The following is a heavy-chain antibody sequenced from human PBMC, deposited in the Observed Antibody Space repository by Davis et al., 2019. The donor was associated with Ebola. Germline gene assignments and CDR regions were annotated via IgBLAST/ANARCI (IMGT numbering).Heavy chain of an antibody. CDR1: GFTFSSYG. CDR2: IWYDGSNK. J-gene: IGHJ2*01. D-gene: IGHD6-13*01. CDR3: ARDKKAAAGLRGYFDL. Sequence: GESLKISCAASGFTFSSYGMHWVRQAPGKGLEWVAVIWYDGSNKYYADSVKGRFTISRDNSKNTLYLQMNSLRAEDTAVYYCARDKKAAAGLRGYFDLWGRGTLVTVSS. V-gene: IGHV3-33*01.